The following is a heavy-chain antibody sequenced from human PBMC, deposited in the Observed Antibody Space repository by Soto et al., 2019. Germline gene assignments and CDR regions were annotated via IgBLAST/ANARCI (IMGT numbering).Heavy chain of an antibody. CDR3: AGKTCIAHRSYYYYYGMDV. Sequence: SETLSLTCTVSGGSISSSSYYWGWIRQPPGKGLEWIGSIYYSGSTYYNPSLKSRVTISVDTSKNQFSLKLSSVTAADTAVYYCAGKTCIAHRSYYYYYGMDVWGQGTTVT. CDR2: IYYSGST. CDR1: GGSISSSSYY. V-gene: IGHV4-39*01. J-gene: IGHJ6*02. D-gene: IGHD6-13*01.